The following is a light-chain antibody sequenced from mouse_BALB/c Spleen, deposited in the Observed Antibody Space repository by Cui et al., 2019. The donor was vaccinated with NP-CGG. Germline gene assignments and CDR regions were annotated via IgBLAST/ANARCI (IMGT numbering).Light chain of an antibody. J-gene: IGLJ1*01. CDR3: ALWYSNHWV. Sequence: QVVLTQDSDPTTSPGETVTLTCRSSTGAVTTSNYANWVQEKPDHLFTGLIGGTNNRAPGVPARFSGSLIGDKAALTITGAQTEDEAIYFCALWYSNHWVFGGGTKLTVL. CDR2: GTN. CDR1: TGAVTTSNY. V-gene: IGLV1*01.